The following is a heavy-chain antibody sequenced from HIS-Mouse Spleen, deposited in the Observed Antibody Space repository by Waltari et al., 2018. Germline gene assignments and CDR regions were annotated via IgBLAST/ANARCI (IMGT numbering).Heavy chain of an antibody. D-gene: IGHD1-26*01. CDR2: INPNIGGT. Sequence: QVQLVQSGAEVKKPGASVKVSCKASGYTFTGYYMHWVRQAPGQGLEWMGWINPNIGGTNYAQKFQGRVTRTRDTSISTAYMELSRLRSDDTAVYYCARNRLNIHIVGAINYGMDVWGQGTTVTVSS. V-gene: IGHV1-2*02. CDR1: GYTFTGYY. CDR3: ARNRLNIHIVGAINYGMDV. J-gene: IGHJ6*02.